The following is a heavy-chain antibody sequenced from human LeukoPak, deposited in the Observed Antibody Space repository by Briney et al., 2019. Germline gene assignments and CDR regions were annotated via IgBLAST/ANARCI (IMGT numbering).Heavy chain of an antibody. CDR2: IYYSGTT. J-gene: IGHJ5*02. D-gene: IGHD4-23*01. V-gene: IGHV4-39*01. CDR3: ARHFLLMDYAGCNQGRFDR. CDR1: GDSISIRTYY. Sequence: SETLSLTCTVSGDSISIRTYYCGWIRQPPGKGLEWIGSIYYSGTTHYNPSLKSRVTISVDTSENQFSFELHPVTAADTAVYYCARHFLLMDYAGCNQGRFDRWGQGTLVTVSS.